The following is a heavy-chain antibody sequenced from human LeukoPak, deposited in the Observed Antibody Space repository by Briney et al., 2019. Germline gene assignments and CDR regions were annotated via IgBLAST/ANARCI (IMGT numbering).Heavy chain of an antibody. J-gene: IGHJ4*02. CDR3: ARGHLRTGTREFDY. D-gene: IGHD1-7*01. CDR2: INHSGST. CDR1: GGSFNDYF. V-gene: IGHV4-34*01. Sequence: PSETLSLTCAVYGGSFNDYFWSWIRQPPGKGLEWIGEINHSGSTKYTASLESRVAISVDTSKNQFSLKLNSVTAADTAVYFCARGHLRTGTREFDYWGQGTLVTASS.